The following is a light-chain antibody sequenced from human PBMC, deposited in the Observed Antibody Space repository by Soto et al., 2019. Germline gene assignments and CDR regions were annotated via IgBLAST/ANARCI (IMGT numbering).Light chain of an antibody. CDR3: MQGTHWPWT. CDR2: QVS. CDR1: QSLGYSNGNAY. V-gene: IGKV2-30*01. J-gene: IGKJ1*01. Sequence: DAVLTQSPLSLPVTLGQPAAISCRSRQSLGYSNGNAYLIWFQQRPGQSPRRLIYQVSTRDAGVPDRFSGRGSGTYFTLTISRVEAEDVGLYYGMQGTHWPWTFGQGTKVEIK.